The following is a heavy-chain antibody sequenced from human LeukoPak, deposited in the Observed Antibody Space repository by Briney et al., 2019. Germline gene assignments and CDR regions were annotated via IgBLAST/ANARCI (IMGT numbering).Heavy chain of an antibody. CDR2: IYYSGST. V-gene: IGHV4-59*01. CDR3: AREVATGLDY. Sequence: SETLSLTCTVSGGSISSYYWSWIRQPPGKGLEWIGYIYYSGSTNYNPSLKGRVTISVDTSKNQFSLKLSSVTAADTAVYYCAREVATGLDYWGQGTLVTVSS. CDR1: GGSISSYY. J-gene: IGHJ4*02. D-gene: IGHD5-12*01.